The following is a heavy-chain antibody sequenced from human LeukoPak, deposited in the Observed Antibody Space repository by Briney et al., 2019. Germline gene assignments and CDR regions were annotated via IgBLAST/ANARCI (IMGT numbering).Heavy chain of an antibody. D-gene: IGHD6-13*01. CDR3: AKDLIPAAGTGAGYYYYGMDV. CDR2: ISGSGGST. CDR1: GFTFSSYA. J-gene: IGHJ6*02. Sequence: PGGSLRLSCAASGFTFSSYAMSWVRQAPGKGLEWVSAISGSGGSTYYADSVKGRFTISRDNSKNTLYLQMNSLRAEDTAVYYCAKDLIPAAGTGAGYYYYGMDVWGQGTTVTVSS. V-gene: IGHV3-23*01.